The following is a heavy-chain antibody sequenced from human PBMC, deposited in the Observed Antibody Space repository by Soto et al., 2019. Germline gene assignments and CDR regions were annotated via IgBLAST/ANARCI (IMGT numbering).Heavy chain of an antibody. V-gene: IGHV4-61*08. D-gene: IGHD3-9*01. CDR1: GDSVSSGASH. CDR2: ISHNATA. J-gene: IGHJ6*02. Sequence: SETLSLTCTVSGDSVSSGASHWTWIRQSPGKGLEWIGYISHNATADCNPSLKSRVSVSVDTSKNQFSLKLTSATTADTAVYYCARVDWSTSKIGVWGRGTTVTVSS. CDR3: ARVDWSTSKIGV.